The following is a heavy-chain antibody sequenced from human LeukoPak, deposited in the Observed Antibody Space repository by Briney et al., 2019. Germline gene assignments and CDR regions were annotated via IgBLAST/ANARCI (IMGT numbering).Heavy chain of an antibody. V-gene: IGHV3-23*01. CDR3: ADYGSGSPFMKYYYYMDV. Sequence: GGSLRLSCAASGFTFDDYAMHWVRQAPGKGLEWVSAISGSGGSTYYADSVKGRFTISRDNSKNTLYLQMNSLRAEDTAVYYCADYGSGSPFMKYYYYMDVWGKGTTVTVPS. D-gene: IGHD3-10*01. CDR2: ISGSGGST. J-gene: IGHJ6*03. CDR1: GFTFDDYA.